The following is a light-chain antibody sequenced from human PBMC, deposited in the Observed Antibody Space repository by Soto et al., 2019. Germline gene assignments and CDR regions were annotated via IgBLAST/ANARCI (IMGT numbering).Light chain of an antibody. CDR3: QQYGSSPRT. V-gene: IGKV3-20*01. CDR1: QGVSSSY. CDR2: RTS. Sequence: EIVLKQSPGTLSLSPGERATLSCRASQGVSSSYLAWYQQKPGQAPRLLIYRTSSRATGIPDRFSGSGSGTDFTLTISRLEPEDVAVYYCQQYGSSPRTFGQGTKVEIK. J-gene: IGKJ1*01.